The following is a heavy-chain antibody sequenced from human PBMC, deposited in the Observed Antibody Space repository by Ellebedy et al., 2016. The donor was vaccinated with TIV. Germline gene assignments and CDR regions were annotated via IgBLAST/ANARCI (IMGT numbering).Heavy chain of an antibody. Sequence: MPSETLSLTCAVYGGSFSGYYWSWIRQPPGKGLEWIGEINHSGSTNYNPSLKGRVTISVDTSKNQFSLKLSSVTAADTAVYYCARGPSPELGMVDYWGQGTLVTVSS. D-gene: IGHD7-27*01. CDR2: INHSGST. J-gene: IGHJ4*02. V-gene: IGHV4-34*01. CDR3: ARGPSPELGMVDY. CDR1: GGSFSGYY.